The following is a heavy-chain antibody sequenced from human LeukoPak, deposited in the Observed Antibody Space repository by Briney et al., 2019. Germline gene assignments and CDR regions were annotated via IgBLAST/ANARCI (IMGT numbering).Heavy chain of an antibody. Sequence: GESLKISCKGSGYCFTSYWSGWGRQMPGKGLELMGIIYPGDSDTRYSPSFQGQVTISADKSISTAYLQWSSLKASDTAMYYCASFGVVAGSDYWGQGTLVTVSS. J-gene: IGHJ4*02. V-gene: IGHV5-51*01. CDR3: ASFGVVAGSDY. D-gene: IGHD3-3*01. CDR2: IYPGDSDT. CDR1: GYCFTSYW.